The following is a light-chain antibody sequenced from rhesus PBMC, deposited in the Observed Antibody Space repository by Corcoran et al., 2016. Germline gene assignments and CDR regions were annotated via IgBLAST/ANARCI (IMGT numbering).Light chain of an antibody. V-gene: IGKV1-74*01. CDR3: QHGYGTPLT. J-gene: IGKJ4*01. CDR2: KAS. CDR1: ENVNNY. Sequence: DIQLTQSPSSLSASVGDRVTITCRASENVNNYLNWDQQKPGKAPKLLSYKASTLQSGVPSRFSGSGSGTDYPFTISSLQPEDVATYYCQHGYGTPLTFGGGTKVELK.